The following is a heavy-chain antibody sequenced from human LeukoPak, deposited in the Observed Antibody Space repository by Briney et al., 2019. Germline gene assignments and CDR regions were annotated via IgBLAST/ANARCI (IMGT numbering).Heavy chain of an antibody. CDR1: GGSISSYY. D-gene: IGHD6-19*01. J-gene: IGHJ4*02. CDR2: IYYSGST. Sequence: SETLSLTCTVSGGSISSYYWSWIRQPPGKGLEWIGYIYYSGSTNYNPSLKSRVTISVDTSKNQFSLKLSSVTAADTAVYYCARRVAGYYFDYWGQGTLVTVSS. V-gene: IGHV4-59*01. CDR3: ARRVAGYYFDY.